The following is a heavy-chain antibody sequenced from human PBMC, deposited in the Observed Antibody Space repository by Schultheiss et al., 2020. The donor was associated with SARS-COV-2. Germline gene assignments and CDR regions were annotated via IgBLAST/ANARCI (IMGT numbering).Heavy chain of an antibody. CDR3: ARDKELDY. CDR2: ISYDGSNK. J-gene: IGHJ4*02. Sequence: GGSLRLSCAASGFTFSSYGMHWVRQAPGKGLEWVAVISYDGSNKYYAVSVKGRFTISRDNSKNTLYLQMNSLRAEDTAVYYCARDKELDYWGQGTLVTVSS. V-gene: IGHV3-30*03. D-gene: IGHD1-7*01. CDR1: GFTFSSYG.